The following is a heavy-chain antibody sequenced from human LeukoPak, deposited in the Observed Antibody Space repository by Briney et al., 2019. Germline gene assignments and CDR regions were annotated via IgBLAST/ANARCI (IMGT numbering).Heavy chain of an antibody. CDR2: IYSTGGK. V-gene: IGHV3-66*01. J-gene: IGHJ4*02. Sequence: GGSLRLSCAASGFTVSTNYMTWVRQAPGKGLEWVSIIYSTGGKYYADSVKGRFTVSRDNSKHTLYLQMNSLRGDDTAVYYCARGSDGWFAFDYWGQGILVTVSS. CDR3: ARGSDGWFAFDY. D-gene: IGHD6-19*01. CDR1: GFTVSTNY.